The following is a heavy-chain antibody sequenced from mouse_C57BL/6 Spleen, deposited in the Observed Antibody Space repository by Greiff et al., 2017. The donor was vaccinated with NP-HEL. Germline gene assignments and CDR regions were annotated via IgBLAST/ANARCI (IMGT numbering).Heavy chain of an antibody. V-gene: IGHV5-17*01. CDR1: GFTFSDYG. Sequence: EVKVVESGGGLVKPGGSLKLSCAASGFTFSDYGMHWVRQAPEKGLEWVAYISSGSSTTYYADTVKGRFTISRDNAKNTLFMQMTSLRSEDTAMYYCARHYDGPPYAMDCWGQGTSVTVSS. CDR2: ISSGSSTT. CDR3: ARHYDGPPYAMDC. J-gene: IGHJ4*01. D-gene: IGHD2-3*01.